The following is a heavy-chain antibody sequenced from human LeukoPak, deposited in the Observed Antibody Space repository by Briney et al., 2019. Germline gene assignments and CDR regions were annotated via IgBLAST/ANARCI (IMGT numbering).Heavy chain of an antibody. CDR1: GFNFRTYG. V-gene: IGHV3-33*03. CDR2: IWHDGSNK. CDR3: ATDGDAFKY. J-gene: IGHJ4*02. Sequence: GGSLRLSCAASGFNFRTYGMHWVRQAPGKGLEWLAIIWHDGSNKYYADSVKGRFTISRDNGKNAIYLQMNSLRVEDTAVYYCATDGDAFKYWGQGTLVTVSS.